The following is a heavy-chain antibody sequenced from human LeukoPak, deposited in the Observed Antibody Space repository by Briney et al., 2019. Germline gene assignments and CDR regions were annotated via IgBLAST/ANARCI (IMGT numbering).Heavy chain of an antibody. D-gene: IGHD3-22*01. CDR2: INHSGST. CDR3: ASGRSDSSGSIALDY. CDR1: GGSFSGYY. Sequence: SETLSLTCAVYGGSFSGYYWSWIRQPPGKGLEWIGEINHSGSTNYNPSLKSRVTISVDTSKNQFSLKLSSVTAADTAVYYCASGRSDSSGSIALDYWGQGTLVTVSS. V-gene: IGHV4-34*01. J-gene: IGHJ4*02.